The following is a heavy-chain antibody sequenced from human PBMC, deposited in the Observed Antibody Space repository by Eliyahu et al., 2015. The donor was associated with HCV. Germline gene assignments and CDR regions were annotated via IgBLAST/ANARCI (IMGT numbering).Heavy chain of an antibody. J-gene: IGHJ6*02. D-gene: IGHD2-21*01. Sequence: QVQLVQSGAEVKKPGSSVTISCRASGGIFDSFGISWVRQAPGQGLLWMGGIIPTFGTGNYARKFQGRVTITADESTRTVYMEVRSLTSEDTAVYYCARGDSLSFSPMDVWGLGTTITVSS. CDR3: ARGDSLSFSPMDV. CDR2: IIPTFGTG. CDR1: GGIFDSFG. V-gene: IGHV1-69*01.